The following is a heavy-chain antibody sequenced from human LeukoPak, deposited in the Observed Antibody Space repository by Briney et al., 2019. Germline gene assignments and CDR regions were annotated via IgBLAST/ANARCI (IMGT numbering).Heavy chain of an antibody. Sequence: PGGSLRLSCAASGFTFSSYEMNWVRQAPGKGLEWVSYISSSGSTIYYADSVKGRFTISRDNAKNSLYLQMNSLRAEDTAVYYCTIAYCGGDCYPGDWFDPWGQGTLVTVSS. CDR1: GFTFSSYE. CDR2: ISSSGSTI. J-gene: IGHJ5*02. CDR3: TIAYCGGDCYPGDWFDP. D-gene: IGHD2-21*02. V-gene: IGHV3-48*03.